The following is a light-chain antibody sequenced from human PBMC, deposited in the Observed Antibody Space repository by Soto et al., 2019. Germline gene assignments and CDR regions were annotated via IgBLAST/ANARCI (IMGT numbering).Light chain of an antibody. V-gene: IGLV2-14*01. J-gene: IGLJ2*01. CDR3: SSYTSTRTHVI. CDR2: DVS. CDR1: ASDVGDYNY. Sequence: QSALTQPASVSGSPGQSITISCTATASDVGDYNYVSWFQRYPGKAPKLMIYDVSNRPSGVSNRFSGSKSGNTASLTISGLQVEDEADYYCSSYTSTRTHVIFGGGTKVTVL.